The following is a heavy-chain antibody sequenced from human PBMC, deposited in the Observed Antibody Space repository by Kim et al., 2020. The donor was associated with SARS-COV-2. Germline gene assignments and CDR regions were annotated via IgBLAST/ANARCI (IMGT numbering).Heavy chain of an antibody. J-gene: IGHJ6*02. D-gene: IGHD3-22*01. V-gene: IGHV1-3*01. CDR1: GYTFTSYA. CDR2: INAGNGNT. Sequence: ASVKVSCKASGYTFTSYAMHWVRQAPGQRLEWMGWINAGNGNTKYSQKFQGRVTITRDTSASTAYMELSSLRSEDTAVYYCARAPGYDSSGYYLIYYYYYGMDVWGQGTTVTVSS. CDR3: ARAPGYDSSGYYLIYYYYYGMDV.